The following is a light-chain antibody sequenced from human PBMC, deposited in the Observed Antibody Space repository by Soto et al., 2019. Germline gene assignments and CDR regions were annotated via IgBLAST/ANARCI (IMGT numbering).Light chain of an antibody. Sequence: QSVLTQPASVSGSPGQSITISCTGTSSDVGSYNLVSWYQQHPGKAPKLMIYEVSKRPSGVSNRFSGSKSGNTASLTISGLQAEDEADYYCCSYAGSSTPVIFGTGTQLTVL. CDR2: EVS. CDR3: CSYAGSSTPVI. J-gene: IGLJ1*01. V-gene: IGLV2-23*02. CDR1: SSDVGSYNL.